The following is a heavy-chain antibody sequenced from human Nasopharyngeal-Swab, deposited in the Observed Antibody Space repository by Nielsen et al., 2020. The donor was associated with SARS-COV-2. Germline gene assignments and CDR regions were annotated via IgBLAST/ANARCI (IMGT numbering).Heavy chain of an antibody. J-gene: IGHJ5*02. Sequence: GGSLRLSCKGSGYSFTSYWISWVRQMPGKGLEWMGRIDPSDSYTNYSPSFQGHVTISADKSISTAYLQWSSLKASDTVMYYCARLGVYCSGGSCYGWFDPWGQGTLVTVSS. CDR2: IDPSDSYT. D-gene: IGHD2-15*01. CDR1: GYSFTSYW. V-gene: IGHV5-10-1*01. CDR3: ARLGVYCSGGSCYGWFDP.